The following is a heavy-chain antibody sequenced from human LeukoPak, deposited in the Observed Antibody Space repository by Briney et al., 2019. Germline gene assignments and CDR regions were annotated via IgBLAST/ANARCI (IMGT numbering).Heavy chain of an antibody. V-gene: IGHV3-21*01. J-gene: IGHJ4*02. CDR1: GFTFKNYH. CDR3: AREAVSGSSYFDY. D-gene: IGHD6-19*01. CDR2: ITDNGLST. Sequence: GGSLRLSCAASGFTFKNYHMNWVRQVPGKGPEWVSSITDNGLSTYYADSVKGRFTISRDNAENSLYLQMDSLRAEDTAVYCCAREAVSGSSYFDYWGLGTLVTVSS.